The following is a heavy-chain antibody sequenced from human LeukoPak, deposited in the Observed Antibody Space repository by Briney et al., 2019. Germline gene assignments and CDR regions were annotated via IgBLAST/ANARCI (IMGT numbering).Heavy chain of an antibody. Sequence: PSETLSLTCAVYAESFSGYYWSWIRQPPGKGLVWIGEINHSGSTNYNPSLKSRVTISVDTSKNQFSLKLSSVTAADTAVYYCARGPKLLWFGSSPYFDYWGQGTLVTVSS. CDR2: INHSGST. V-gene: IGHV4-34*01. J-gene: IGHJ4*02. CDR1: AESFSGYY. D-gene: IGHD3-10*01. CDR3: ARGPKLLWFGSSPYFDY.